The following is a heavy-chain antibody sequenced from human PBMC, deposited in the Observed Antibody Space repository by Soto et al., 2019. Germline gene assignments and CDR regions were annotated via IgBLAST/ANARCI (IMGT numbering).Heavy chain of an antibody. CDR3: AKSIVVVSYYFDY. CDR1: GGTFSSYG. CDR2: ISYDGSNK. V-gene: IGHV3-30*18. Sequence: QVQLVQSGAEVKKPGSSVKVSCKASGGTFSSYGMHWVRQAPGKGLEWVAVISYDGSNKYYADSVKGRFTISRDNSKNTLYLQMNSLRAEDTAVYYCAKSIVVVSYYFDYWGQGTLVTVSS. D-gene: IGHD3-22*01. J-gene: IGHJ4*02.